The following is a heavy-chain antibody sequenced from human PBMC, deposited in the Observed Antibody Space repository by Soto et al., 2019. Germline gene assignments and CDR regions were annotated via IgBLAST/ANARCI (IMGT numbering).Heavy chain of an antibody. V-gene: IGHV4-34*01. J-gene: IGHJ5*02. CDR2: INHSGST. Sequence: SETLSLTCAVYGGSFSGYYWSWIRQPPGKGLEWIGEINHSGSTNYNPSLKSRVTISVDTSKNQFSLKLSSVTAADTAVYYCASREMATIDNWFDPWGQGTLVTV. CDR1: GGSFSGYY. CDR3: ASREMATIDNWFDP. D-gene: IGHD5-12*01.